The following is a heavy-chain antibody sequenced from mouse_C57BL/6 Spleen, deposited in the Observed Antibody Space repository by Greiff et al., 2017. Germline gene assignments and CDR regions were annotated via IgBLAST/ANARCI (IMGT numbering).Heavy chain of an antibody. Sequence: VQLQQSGPELVKPGASVKISCKASGYTFTDYYINWVKQRPGQGLEWIGWIFPGSGSTYYNEKFKGKATLTVDKSSSTAYMLLSSLTSEDSAVYFCARSPYYSKGGWDYGGQGTTLTVSS. CDR1: GYTFTDYY. D-gene: IGHD2-5*01. J-gene: IGHJ2*01. CDR3: ARSPYYSKGGWDY. V-gene: IGHV1-75*01. CDR2: IFPGSGST.